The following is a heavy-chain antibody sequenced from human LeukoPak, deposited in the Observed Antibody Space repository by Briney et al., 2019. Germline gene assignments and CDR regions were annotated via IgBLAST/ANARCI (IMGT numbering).Heavy chain of an antibody. V-gene: IGHV3-30*03. Sequence: GRSLRLSCAASGFTFSSYGMHWVRQAPGKGLEWVAVISYDGSNKYYADSVKGRFTISRDNSKNTLYLQMNSLRAEDTAVYYCASEHLRFLDLPYPPDFDYWGQGTLVTVSS. D-gene: IGHD3-3*01. J-gene: IGHJ4*02. CDR3: ASEHLRFLDLPYPPDFDY. CDR2: ISYDGSNK. CDR1: GFTFSSYG.